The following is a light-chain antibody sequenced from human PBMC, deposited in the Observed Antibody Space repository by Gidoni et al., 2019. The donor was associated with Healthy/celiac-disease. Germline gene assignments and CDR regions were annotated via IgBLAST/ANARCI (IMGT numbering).Light chain of an antibody. CDR2: EVS. J-gene: IGLJ1*01. Sequence: QSALTQPASVSGSPGQSITLSCTGTSSDVGGYNYVSWYQQHPGKAPKLMIYEVSNRPSGGSNRFSGSKSGNTASLTISGRQAEDEADYYCSSYTSSSTLVFGTGTKVTVL. CDR3: SSYTSSSTLV. CDR1: SSDVGGYNY. V-gene: IGLV2-14*01.